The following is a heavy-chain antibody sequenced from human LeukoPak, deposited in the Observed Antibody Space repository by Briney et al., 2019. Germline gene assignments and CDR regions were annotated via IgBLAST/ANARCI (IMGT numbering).Heavy chain of an antibody. V-gene: IGHV3-30*02. CDR1: AFTFSRYG. D-gene: IGHD4-17*01. J-gene: IGHJ4*02. CDR3: AKDDTTVSYGPCDY. Sequence: GGSLRLSCAASAFTFSRYGMHWVRQAPGKGLEWVAFIRYDGSNKYYADSVKGRFTISRDNSKNTLYLQMNSLRAEDTAVYYWAKDDTTVSYGPCDYWGQGTLVTVSS. CDR2: IRYDGSNK.